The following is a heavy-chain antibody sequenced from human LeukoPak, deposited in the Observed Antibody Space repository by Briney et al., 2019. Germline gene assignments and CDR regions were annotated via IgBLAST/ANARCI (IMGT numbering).Heavy chain of an antibody. CDR3: ARVLKYQLLQGGLRYYYYYYMDV. CDR2: IYYSGST. D-gene: IGHD2-2*01. V-gene: IGHV4-39*07. Sequence: SETLSLTCTVSGGSISSSSYYWGWIRQPPGKGLEWIGSIYYSGSTYYNPSLKSRVTISVDTSKNQFSLKLSSVTAADTAVYYCARVLKYQLLQGGLRYYYYYYMDVWGKGTTVTVSS. J-gene: IGHJ6*03. CDR1: GGSISSSSYY.